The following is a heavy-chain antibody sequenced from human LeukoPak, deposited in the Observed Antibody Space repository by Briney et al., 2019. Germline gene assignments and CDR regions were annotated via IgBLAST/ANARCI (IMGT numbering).Heavy chain of an antibody. D-gene: IGHD4-17*01. J-gene: IGHJ4*02. CDR1: GFTFSRYA. V-gene: IGHV3-23*01. CDR3: AKDLYGDYAYYFDD. CDR2: ISGSGGRT. Sequence: PGGSLRLSCAASGFTFSRYAMSWVRQAPGKGLEWVSGISGSGGRTYYADSVKGRFTISRDNSKNTLYLQMNSLRAEDTAVYYCAKDLYGDYAYYFDDWGQGTLGTVSS.